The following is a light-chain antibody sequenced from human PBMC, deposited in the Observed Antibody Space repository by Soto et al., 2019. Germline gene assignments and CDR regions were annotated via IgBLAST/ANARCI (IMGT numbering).Light chain of an antibody. CDR3: QQYNHWSSIT. V-gene: IGKV3-15*01. CDR2: GAS. CDR1: QYISNN. Sequence: EIAMTQSPATLSVSLGERATLSCRASQYISNNLDWYQQRPGQAPSLLIYGASTMATGVRARFSGSWSGTDFLLCISGLQPEDSAVYYCQQYNHWSSITFGQGTRLEIK. J-gene: IGKJ5*01.